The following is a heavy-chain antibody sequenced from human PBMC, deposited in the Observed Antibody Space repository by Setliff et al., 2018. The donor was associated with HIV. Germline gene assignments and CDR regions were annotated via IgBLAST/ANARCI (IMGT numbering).Heavy chain of an antibody. CDR3: ARGTRAVVGTWFDP. V-gene: IGHV3-43D*04. D-gene: IGHD6-19*01. CDR2: VSWDGAFT. CDR1: GFPFSNYA. J-gene: IGHJ5*02. Sequence: PGGSLRLSCGVSGFPFSNYAMHWVRQAPGKGLEWVSLVSWDGAFTYYADSVKGRFTISRDNSKNTLYLLVHSLRAEDTAVYYCARGTRAVVGTWFDPWGQGSLVTVSS.